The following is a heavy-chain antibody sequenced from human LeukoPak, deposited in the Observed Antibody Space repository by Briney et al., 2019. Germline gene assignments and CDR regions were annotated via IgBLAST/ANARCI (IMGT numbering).Heavy chain of an antibody. V-gene: IGHV1-2*02. CDR1: GYTFTGYY. Sequence: WASVKVSCKASGYTFTGYYMHLVRQAPGQGLEWMGWINPNSGGTNYAQKFQGRVTMTRDTSISTAYMELSRLRSDDTAVYYCARDFILVEMATIKDDAFDIWGQGTMVTVSS. J-gene: IGHJ3*02. CDR3: ARDFILVEMATIKDDAFDI. D-gene: IGHD5-24*01. CDR2: INPNSGGT.